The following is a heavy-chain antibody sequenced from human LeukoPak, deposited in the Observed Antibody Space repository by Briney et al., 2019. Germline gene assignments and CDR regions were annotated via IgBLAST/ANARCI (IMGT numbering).Heavy chain of an antibody. V-gene: IGHV4-30-4*01. J-gene: IGHJ5*02. CDR2: IYYSGST. CDR1: GGSISSGDYY. Sequence: SSQTLSLTCTVSGGSISSGDYYWSWIRQPPGKGLEWIGYIYYSGSTYYNPSLKSRVTISVDTSKNQFSLKLSSVTAADTAVYYCARVRFAYCGGDCLNPWGQGTLVTVSS. CDR3: ARVRFAYCGGDCLNP. D-gene: IGHD2-21*02.